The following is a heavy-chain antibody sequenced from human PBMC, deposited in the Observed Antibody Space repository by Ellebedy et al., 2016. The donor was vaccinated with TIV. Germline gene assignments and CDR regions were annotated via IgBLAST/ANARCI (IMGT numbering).Heavy chain of an antibody. CDR2: ISYDGSKI. Sequence: GESLKISXAASGFIITDYGMHWVRQAPGKGLEWVAVISYDGSKIYYTDSVKGRFTISRDNSKNTVYLQMNSLRAEDTAVYYCSKPLGRDSGYDFAFDIWGQGTMVTVSS. CDR1: GFIITDYG. CDR3: SKPLGRDSGYDFAFDI. J-gene: IGHJ3*02. V-gene: IGHV3-30*18. D-gene: IGHD5-12*01.